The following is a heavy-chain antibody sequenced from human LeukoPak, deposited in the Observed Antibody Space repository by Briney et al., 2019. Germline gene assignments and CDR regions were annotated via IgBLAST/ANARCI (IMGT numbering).Heavy chain of an antibody. CDR3: ARDPPGYCYYYMDV. Sequence: GGSLRLSCAASGFTFSSYEMNWVRQAPGKGLEWVSYISSSGSTIYYADSVKGRFTISRDNAKNSLYLQMNSLRAEDTAVYYCARDPPGYCYYYMDVWGKGTTVTISS. CDR1: GFTFSSYE. V-gene: IGHV3-48*03. CDR2: ISSSGSTI. J-gene: IGHJ6*03.